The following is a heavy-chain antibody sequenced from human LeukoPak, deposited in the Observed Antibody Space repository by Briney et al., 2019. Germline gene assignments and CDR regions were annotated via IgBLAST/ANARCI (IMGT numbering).Heavy chain of an antibody. CDR3: TNLGISGDY. V-gene: IGHV3-73*01. D-gene: IGHD1-26*01. CDR1: GFTSSGSA. CDR2: IRSKANSYAT. Sequence: GGSLKLSCAASGFTSSGSAMHWVRQASGKGLEWVGRIRSKANSYATAYAASVKGRFTISRDDSKNTAYLQMNSLKTEDTAVYYCTNLGISGDYWGQGTLVTVSS. J-gene: IGHJ4*02.